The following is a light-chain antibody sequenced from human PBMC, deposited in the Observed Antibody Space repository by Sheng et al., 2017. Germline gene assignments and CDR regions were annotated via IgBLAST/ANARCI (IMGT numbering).Light chain of an antibody. Sequence: DIVLTQSPGTLSVPPGERATLSCRASQIVSSNYVAWYQQKSGQAPRLLIYATSTRATGIPDRVSGSGSGTDFTLTINRLEPEDFAVYYCQQRSTWPLSFGGGTKVEI. V-gene: IGKV3D-20*02. CDR2: ATS. CDR3: QQRSTWPLS. CDR1: QIVSSNY. J-gene: IGKJ4*01.